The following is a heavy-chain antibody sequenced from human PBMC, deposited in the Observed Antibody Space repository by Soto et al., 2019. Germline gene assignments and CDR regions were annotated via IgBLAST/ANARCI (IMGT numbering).Heavy chain of an antibody. CDR3: ARQAPSGGSCYSCYYYGMDV. CDR1: GGSISSGDYY. D-gene: IGHD2-15*01. Sequence: SESLSLTCTVSGGSISSGDYYGSWISQPPGKGLEWIGYIYYSGSTYYNPSLKSRVTISVDTSKNQFSLKLSSVTAADTAVYYCARQAPSGGSCYSCYYYGMDVWGQGTTVTVYS. V-gene: IGHV4-30-4*01. CDR2: IYYSGST. J-gene: IGHJ6*02.